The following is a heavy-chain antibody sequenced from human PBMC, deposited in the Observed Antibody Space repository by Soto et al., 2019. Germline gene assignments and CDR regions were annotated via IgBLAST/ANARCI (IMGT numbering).Heavy chain of an antibody. CDR1: GDSIRSGNHY. V-gene: IGHV4-30-4*01. CDR3: ARLQFGEGFDY. D-gene: IGHD3-10*01. J-gene: IGHJ4*02. Sequence: PSETLSLTCTVSGDSIRSGNHYWSWIRQPPGKGLEWIGYIYYSGNTYYSPSLKSRVTISVDTSKNQFSLKLSSMTAADTAVYYCARLQFGEGFDYWGQGALVTVSS. CDR2: IYYSGNT.